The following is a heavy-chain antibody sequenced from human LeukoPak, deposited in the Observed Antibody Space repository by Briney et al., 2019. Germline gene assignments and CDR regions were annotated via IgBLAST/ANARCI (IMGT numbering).Heavy chain of an antibody. Sequence: GGSLRLSCAASGFTFSSYAMHWVRQAPGKGLEWVAVISYDGSNKYYADSVKGRFTISRDNSKNTLYLQMNSLRAEDTVVYYCAAHSGPFDYWGQGTLVTVSS. J-gene: IGHJ4*02. CDR2: ISYDGSNK. V-gene: IGHV3-30-3*01. CDR1: GFTFSSYA. D-gene: IGHD6-13*01. CDR3: AAHSGPFDY.